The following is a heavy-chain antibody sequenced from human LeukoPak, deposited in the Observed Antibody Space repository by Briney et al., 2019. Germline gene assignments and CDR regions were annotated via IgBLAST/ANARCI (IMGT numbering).Heavy chain of an antibody. J-gene: IGHJ3*02. V-gene: IGHV3-21*01. CDR3: ARGSDFYDSSGPFDI. CDR2: ISSSSSYI. CDR1: GFTFSSYA. D-gene: IGHD3-22*01. Sequence: PGGSLRLSCAASGFTFSSYAMSWVRQAPGKGLEWVSSISSSSSYIYYADSVKGRFTISRDNAKNSLYLQMNSLRAEDTAVYYCARGSDFYDSSGPFDIWGQGTMVTVSS.